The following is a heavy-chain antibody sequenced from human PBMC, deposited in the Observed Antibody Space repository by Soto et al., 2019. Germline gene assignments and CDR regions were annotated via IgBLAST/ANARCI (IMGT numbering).Heavy chain of an antibody. J-gene: IGHJ4*02. CDR2: IYYSGST. CDR3: ASSPTSSSFGFDY. CDR1: GGSISSYY. D-gene: IGHD6-6*01. V-gene: IGHV4-59*01. Sequence: PSETLSLTCTVSGGSISSYYWSWIRQPPGKGLEWIGYIYYSGSTNYNPSLKSRVTMSVDTSKNQFSLKLSSVTAADTAVYYCASSPTSSSFGFDYWGQGTLVTVSS.